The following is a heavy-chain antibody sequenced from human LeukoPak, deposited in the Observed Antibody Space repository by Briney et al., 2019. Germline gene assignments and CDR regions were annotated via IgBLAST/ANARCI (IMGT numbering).Heavy chain of an antibody. CDR2: INHSGST. Sequence: PSETLSLTCAVYGGSFSGYYWSWIRQPPGQGLEWIGEINHSGSTNYNPSLKSRVTISVDTSKNQFSLKLSSVTAADTAVYYCARKLYDYVWGSYRYPLDYWGQGTLVTVSS. CDR3: ARKLYDYVWGSYRYPLDY. D-gene: IGHD3-16*02. J-gene: IGHJ4*02. V-gene: IGHV4-34*01. CDR1: GGSFSGYY.